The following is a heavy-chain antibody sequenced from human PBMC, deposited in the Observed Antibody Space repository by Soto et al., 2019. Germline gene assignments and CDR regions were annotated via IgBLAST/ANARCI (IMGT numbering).Heavy chain of an antibody. CDR1: GFTFSGSA. J-gene: IGHJ3*02. V-gene: IGHV3-73*01. Sequence: PGGSLRLSCAASGFTFSGSAMHWVRHASGKGLEWVGRIRSKANSYATAYAASVKGRFTISRDDTKNTAYLQMNSLKTEDTAVYYCTSRRYIQTTRPAFDIWGQGTMVTVSS. CDR2: IRSKANSYAT. CDR3: TSRRYIQTTRPAFDI. D-gene: IGHD2-2*02.